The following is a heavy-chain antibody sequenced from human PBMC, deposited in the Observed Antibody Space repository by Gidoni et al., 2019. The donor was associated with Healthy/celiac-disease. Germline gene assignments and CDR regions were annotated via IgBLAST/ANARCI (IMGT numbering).Heavy chain of an antibody. CDR1: GFTFSSYG. V-gene: IGHV3-21*01. Sequence: EVQLVESGGGLVKPGGSLRLSCAASGFTFSSYGMNWVRQAPGKGLEWVSSISSSSSYIYYADSVKGRFTNSRDNAKNSLYLQMNSLRAEDTAVYYCASQSPPLGEAFDIWGQGTMVTVSS. CDR3: ASQSPPLGEAFDI. J-gene: IGHJ3*02. D-gene: IGHD3-16*01. CDR2: ISSSSSYI.